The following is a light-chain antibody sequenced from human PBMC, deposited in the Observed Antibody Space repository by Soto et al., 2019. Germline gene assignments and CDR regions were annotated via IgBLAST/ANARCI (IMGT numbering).Light chain of an antibody. CDR1: QSINNL. V-gene: IGKV1-5*03. CDR3: HQYHSYPWA. CDR2: EAS. Sequence: DIQMTQSPSTLSASVGDRVTITCRASQSINNLLAWYQQKPGKAPNLLIYEASSLQSGVPSRFSGSASGTEFTPTITSLQPYDFASYYCHQYHSYPWAFGQGTKVEIK. J-gene: IGKJ1*01.